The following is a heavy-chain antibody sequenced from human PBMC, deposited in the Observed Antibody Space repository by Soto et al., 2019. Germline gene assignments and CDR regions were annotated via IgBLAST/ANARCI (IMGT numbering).Heavy chain of an antibody. CDR3: ARAISSSAPDY. CDR1: GGSISSGGYY. J-gene: IGHJ4*02. Sequence: SETLSLTCTVSGGSISSGGYYWSWIRQHPGKGLEWIGCIYYSGSTYYNPSLKSRVTISVDTSKNQFSLKLSSVTAADTAVYYCARAISSSAPDYWGQGTLVTVSS. D-gene: IGHD6-6*01. CDR2: IYYSGST. V-gene: IGHV4-31*03.